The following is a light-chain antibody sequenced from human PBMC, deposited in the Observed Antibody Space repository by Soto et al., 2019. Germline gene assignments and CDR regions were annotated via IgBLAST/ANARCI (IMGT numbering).Light chain of an antibody. CDR1: SSNIGSNT. Sequence: QSVLTQPPSASETPGQRVTISCSGSSSNIGSNTVNLYQQLPGTAPKLLIYSNNQRPSGVPDRFAGSKSGTSASLANSGLQSEDEAEYYCAAWDDSLNVLVFGGGTTLTV. V-gene: IGLV1-44*01. CDR2: SNN. CDR3: AAWDDSLNVLV. J-gene: IGLJ3*02.